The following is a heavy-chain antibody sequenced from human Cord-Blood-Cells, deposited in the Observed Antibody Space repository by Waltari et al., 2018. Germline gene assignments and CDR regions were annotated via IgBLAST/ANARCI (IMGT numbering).Heavy chain of an antibody. D-gene: IGHD2-8*02. CDR1: GFTFSSYA. CDR3: ARGGVVLVVYADAFDI. CDR2: ISNDGSNK. Sequence: QVQLVESGGGVVQPGRSLRLSCAASGFTFSSYAMHWVRQAPGRGLEWVAVISNDGSNKDYADSVKGRFTISRDNAKNTLYLQMNSLRAEDTAVYYCARGGVVLVVYADAFDIWGQGTMVTVSS. J-gene: IGHJ3*02. V-gene: IGHV3-30-3*01.